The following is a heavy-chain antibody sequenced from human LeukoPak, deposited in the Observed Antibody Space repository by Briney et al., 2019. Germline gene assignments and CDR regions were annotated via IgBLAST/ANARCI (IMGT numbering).Heavy chain of an antibody. D-gene: IGHD5-24*01. V-gene: IGHV3-23*01. CDR1: GFTFSSYW. Sequence: GGSLRLSCAASGFTFSSYWMSWVRQAPGKGLEWVSAISGSGGSTYYADSVKGRFTISRDNSKNTLYLQMNSLRAEDTAVYYCAKGLKMATIPHYFDYWGQGTLVTVSS. J-gene: IGHJ4*02. CDR3: AKGLKMATIPHYFDY. CDR2: ISGSGGST.